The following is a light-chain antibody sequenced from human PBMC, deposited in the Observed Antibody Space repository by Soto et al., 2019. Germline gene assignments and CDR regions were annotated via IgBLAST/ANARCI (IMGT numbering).Light chain of an antibody. CDR2: GAS. CDR3: QQYGSSPSIT. V-gene: IGKV3-15*01. J-gene: IGKJ5*01. CDR1: QSVRSN. Sequence: EIVVTQSPATLSVSPGERATLSCRASQSVRSNLAWYQETPGQAPSLLIYGASTRPTDTPARFSGIESGTEFTLTISRLQSEDFAVYDCQQYGSSPSITLGQGTRLELK.